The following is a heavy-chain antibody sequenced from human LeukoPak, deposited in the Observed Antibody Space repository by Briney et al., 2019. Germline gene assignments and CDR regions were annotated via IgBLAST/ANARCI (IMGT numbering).Heavy chain of an antibody. D-gene: IGHD3-16*02. Sequence: ASVKVSCKASGGTFSSYAISWVRQAPGQGLEWMGGIIPIFGTANYAQKFQGRVTITTDESTSTAYMELSSLRSEDTAVYYCARSLRLGELSLQYFDYWGQGTLVTVSS. V-gene: IGHV1-69*05. J-gene: IGHJ4*02. CDR1: GGTFSSYA. CDR3: ARSLRLGELSLQYFDY. CDR2: IIPIFGTA.